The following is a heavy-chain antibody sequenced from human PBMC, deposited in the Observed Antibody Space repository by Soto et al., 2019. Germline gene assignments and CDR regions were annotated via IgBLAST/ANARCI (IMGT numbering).Heavy chain of an antibody. V-gene: IGHV2-5*01. CDR3: AHSRALDSSGWTSRFDP. D-gene: IGHD6-19*01. Sequence: QITLKESGPTLVKPTQTLTLTCTFSGFSLSTSGVGVGWIRQPPGKALECLAVIYWNGDKRCSPSLKSRLPIPKDNSKNQVVLTMTNMDPVDTATYYCAHSRALDSSGWTSRFDPWGQGTLVTVSS. J-gene: IGHJ5*02. CDR1: GFSLSTSGVG. CDR2: IYWNGDK.